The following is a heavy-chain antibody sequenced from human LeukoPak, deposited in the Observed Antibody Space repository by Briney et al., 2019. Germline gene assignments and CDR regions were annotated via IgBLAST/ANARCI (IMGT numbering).Heavy chain of an antibody. CDR2: ISGSGGST. J-gene: IGHJ4*02. Sequence: GGSLRLSCAASGFTFSSYAMSWVRQAPGKGLEWVPAISGSGGSTYYADSVKGRFTISRDNSKNTLYLQMNSLRAEDTAVYYCAKTTAAAGTKIGYYFDYWGQGTLVTVSS. D-gene: IGHD6-13*01. CDR3: AKTTAAAGTKIGYYFDY. V-gene: IGHV3-23*01. CDR1: GFTFSSYA.